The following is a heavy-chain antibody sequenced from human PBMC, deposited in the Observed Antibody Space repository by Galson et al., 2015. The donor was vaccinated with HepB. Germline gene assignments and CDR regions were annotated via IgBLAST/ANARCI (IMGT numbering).Heavy chain of an antibody. CDR2: INAANGDT. CDR1: GYTFTAFA. CDR3: ARDKRGDYSNSLWYYYGMDV. D-gene: IGHD4-11*01. V-gene: IGHV1-3*01. J-gene: IGHJ6*02. Sequence: SVKVSCKAAGYTFTAFAMHWVRQAPGQRLEWLGWINAANGDTKYSQKFQDRVTISRDASASPAYVEGSSLRSEDTAVYYCARDKRGDYSNSLWYYYGMDVWGQGTTVTVAS.